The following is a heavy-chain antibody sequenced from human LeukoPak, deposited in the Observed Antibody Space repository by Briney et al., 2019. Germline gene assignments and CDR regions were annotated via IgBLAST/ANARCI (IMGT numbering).Heavy chain of an antibody. Sequence: GGSLRLSCTVSGFTFTNYWMTWVRQAPGKGLEWVANIDQDATEKYYVDSVVGRFTISRDNAKNSLYLQMNSLRAEDTALYYCARRTGSYMTFDYWGQGTLVTVSS. J-gene: IGHJ4*02. V-gene: IGHV3-7*03. CDR1: GFTFTNYW. D-gene: IGHD1-26*01. CDR2: IDQDATEK. CDR3: ARRTGSYMTFDY.